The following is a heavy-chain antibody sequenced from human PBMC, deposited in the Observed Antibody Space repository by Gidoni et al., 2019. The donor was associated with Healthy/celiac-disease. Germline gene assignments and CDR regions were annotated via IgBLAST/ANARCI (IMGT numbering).Heavy chain of an antibody. J-gene: IGHJ6*02. V-gene: IGHV4-39*01. CDR1: GGSISSSSYY. CDR3: ARHGDPGTTVTTGYYYYGMDV. CDR2: IYYSGST. D-gene: IGHD4-17*01. Sequence: QLQLQESGPGLVKPSETLSLTCTVSGGSISSSSYYWGWIRQPPGKGLEWIGSIYYSGSTYYNPSLKSRVTISVDTSKNQFSLKLSSVTAADTAVYYCARHGDPGTTVTTGYYYYGMDVWGQGTTVTVSS.